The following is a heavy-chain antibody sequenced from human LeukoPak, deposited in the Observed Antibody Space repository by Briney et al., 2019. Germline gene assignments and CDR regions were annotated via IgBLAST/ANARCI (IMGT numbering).Heavy chain of an antibody. D-gene: IGHD6-13*01. CDR3: AKDPKYSSSWYLSRNDY. CDR2: ISGSGGST. CDR1: GFTFSSYA. Sequence: GGSLRLSCAASGFTFSSYAMSWVRQAPGKGLEWVSAISGSGGSTYYADSVKGRFTISRDNSKNTLYLQMNSLRAEDTAVYYCAKDPKYSSSWYLSRNDYWGQGTLVTVSS. V-gene: IGHV3-23*01. J-gene: IGHJ4*02.